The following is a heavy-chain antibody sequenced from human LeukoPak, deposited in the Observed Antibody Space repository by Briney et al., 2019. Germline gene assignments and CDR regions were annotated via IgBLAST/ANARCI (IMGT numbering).Heavy chain of an antibody. CDR3: ARSPAGSSRPFDY. J-gene: IGHJ4*02. D-gene: IGHD6-13*01. Sequence: KPSETLSLTCTVSGGSIDVYYWNWIRQPPGKGLEWLGNINNSGRTNYSPSLKSRATVSVDTSKYQFSLKLNSVTAADTAVYYCARSPAGSSRPFDYWGQGTLVTVSS. CDR2: INNSGRT. V-gene: IGHV4-59*01. CDR1: GGSIDVYY.